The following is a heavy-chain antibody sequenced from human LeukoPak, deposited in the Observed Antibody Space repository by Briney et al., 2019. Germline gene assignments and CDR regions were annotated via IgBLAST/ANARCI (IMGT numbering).Heavy chain of an antibody. Sequence: SETLSLTCTVSGGSISSSSYYWGWIRQPPGKGLEWIGSINYSGSTYYNPSLKSRVTISLNTSKNHFSLKLSSVTAADTAVYYCAREDSSGYLGYWGQGTLVTVSS. V-gene: IGHV4-39*02. CDR2: INYSGST. J-gene: IGHJ4*02. CDR1: GGSISSSSYY. D-gene: IGHD3-22*01. CDR3: AREDSSGYLGY.